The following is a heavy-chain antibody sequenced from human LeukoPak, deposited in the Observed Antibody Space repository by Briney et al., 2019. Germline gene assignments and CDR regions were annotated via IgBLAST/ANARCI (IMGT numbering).Heavy chain of an antibody. V-gene: IGHV3-23*01. CDR1: GFTFGDYA. CDR3: AIIGYSYGYDPLDY. CDR2: ISGSGSYT. Sequence: PGGSLRLSCAASGFTFGDYAMSWFRQAPGKGLEWVSAISGSGSYTDYADSVKGRFTISKDNSKNTLYLQMNSLRAEDTAVYYCAIIGYSYGYDPLDYWGQGTLVTVSS. J-gene: IGHJ4*02. D-gene: IGHD5-18*01.